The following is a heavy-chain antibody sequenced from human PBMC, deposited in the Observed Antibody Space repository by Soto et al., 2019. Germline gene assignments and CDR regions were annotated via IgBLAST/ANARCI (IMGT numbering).Heavy chain of an antibody. Sequence: PGESLKISCKGSGYSFTSYWISWVRQMPGKGLEWMGRIDPSDSYTNYSPSFQGHVTISADKSISTAYLQWSSLKASDTAMYYCARRWCSGGSCYSDYYYGMDVWGQGTKVTVS. D-gene: IGHD2-15*01. CDR1: GYSFTSYW. V-gene: IGHV5-10-1*01. CDR3: ARRWCSGGSCYSDYYYGMDV. CDR2: IDPSDSYT. J-gene: IGHJ6*02.